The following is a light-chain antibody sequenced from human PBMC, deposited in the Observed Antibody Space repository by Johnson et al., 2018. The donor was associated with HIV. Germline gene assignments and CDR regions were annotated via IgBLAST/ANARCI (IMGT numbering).Light chain of an antibody. CDR2: EDN. J-gene: IGLJ1*01. CDR3: ATWDSGPNSEGI. CDR1: RTNIGNNF. V-gene: IGLV1-51*02. Sequence: QPVLTQPPSVSAAPGQKVTISCSGSRTNIGNNFVSWYQQFPGTAPKLLIYEDNKRPSGIPDRFSGSRSGTSATLGIRGLQTGDEADYYCATWDSGPNSEGIFGTGTKVTVL.